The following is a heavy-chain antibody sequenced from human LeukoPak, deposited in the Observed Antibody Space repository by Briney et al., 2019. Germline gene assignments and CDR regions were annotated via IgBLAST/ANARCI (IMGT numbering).Heavy chain of an antibody. J-gene: IGHJ4*02. D-gene: IGHD5-18*01. CDR1: GFSFSNYW. V-gene: IGHV3-20*04. CDR3: ARPQVGYSFGQIGY. Sequence: GGSLRLSCAASGFSFSNYWMHWVRQAPGKGLVWVSGINWNGGCTGYADSVKGRFIMSRDNARNSLYLQMNSLRAEDTALYYCARPQVGYSFGQIGYWGQGTLVTVSS. CDR2: INWNGGCT.